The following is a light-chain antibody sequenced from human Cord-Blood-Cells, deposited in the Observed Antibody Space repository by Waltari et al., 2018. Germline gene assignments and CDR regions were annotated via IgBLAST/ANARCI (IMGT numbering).Light chain of an antibody. CDR3: QQYGSSPWT. V-gene: IGKV3-20*01. Sequence: DIVLTQSTGTLSLSPGERATLSGRASQSVSSSYLAWYQQKPGQAPRLLIYGTSSRATGIPDRFSGSGSGTDFTLTISRLEPEDFAVYYCQQYGSSPWTFGQGTKVEIK. J-gene: IGKJ1*01. CDR1: QSVSSSY. CDR2: GTS.